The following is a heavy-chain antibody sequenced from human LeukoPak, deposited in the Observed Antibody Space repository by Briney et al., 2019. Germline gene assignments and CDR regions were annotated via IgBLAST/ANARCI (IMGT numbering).Heavy chain of an antibody. CDR1: GFTFSSYA. V-gene: IGHV3-30*01. J-gene: IGHJ6*03. CDR2: IPYDGSNK. CDR3: ARGSNAVAGTTYYYYYMDV. D-gene: IGHD6-19*01. Sequence: GRSLRLSCAASGFTFSSYAMHWVRQAPGKGLEWVAVIPYDGSNKYYADSVKGRFTISRDNSKNTLYLQMDSLRAEDTAVYYCARGSNAVAGTTYYYYYMDVWGKGTTVTVSS.